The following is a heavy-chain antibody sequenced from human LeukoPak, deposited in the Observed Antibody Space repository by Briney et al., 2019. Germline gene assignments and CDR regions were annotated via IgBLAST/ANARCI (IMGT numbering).Heavy chain of an antibody. CDR2: FDPEDGET. CDR1: GYTLTELS. Sequence: ASVKVSCKVSGYTLTELSMHWVRQAPGKGLEWMGGFDPEDGETIYAQKFQGRVTMTEDTSTDTAYMELSSLRSEDTAVYYCATPSMVRGAGDYYYGMDVWGQGTAVTVSS. J-gene: IGHJ6*02. CDR3: ATPSMVRGAGDYYYGMDV. V-gene: IGHV1-24*01. D-gene: IGHD3-10*01.